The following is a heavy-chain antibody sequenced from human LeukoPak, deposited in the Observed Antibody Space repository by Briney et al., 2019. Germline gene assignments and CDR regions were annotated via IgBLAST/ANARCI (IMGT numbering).Heavy chain of an antibody. V-gene: IGHV4-61*01. J-gene: IGHJ6*02. CDR1: GDSVSSSNYY. CDR3: AITPYYYYGMDV. CDR2: IYYGGNT. Sequence: SETLSLTCAVSGDSVSSSNYYWSWIRQPPGKGLEWIGYIYYGGNTNYNPSLQSRVTISVDTSKSQFSLKLSSVTAADTAVYYCAITPYYYYGMDVWGQGTTVTVSS.